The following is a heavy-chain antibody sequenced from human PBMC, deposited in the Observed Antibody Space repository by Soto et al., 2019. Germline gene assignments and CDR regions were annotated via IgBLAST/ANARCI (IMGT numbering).Heavy chain of an antibody. Sequence: ASVKVSCKASGYTFTSYGISWVRQAPGQGLEWMGWISAYNGITNYAQKLQGRVTMTTDTSTSTAYMELRSLRSDDTAVYYCARAGQQLLGNNWFDPWGQGTLVTVSS. CDR1: GYTFTSYG. J-gene: IGHJ5*02. V-gene: IGHV1-18*01. D-gene: IGHD6-13*01. CDR2: ISAYNGIT. CDR3: ARAGQQLLGNNWFDP.